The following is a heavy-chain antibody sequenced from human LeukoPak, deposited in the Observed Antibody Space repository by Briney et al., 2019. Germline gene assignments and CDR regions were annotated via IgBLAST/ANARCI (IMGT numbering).Heavy chain of an antibody. Sequence: GGSLRLSCAASGLTFSSYSMNWVRQAPGKGLEWVSSIGGSGSYIHYADSLKGRYTISRDNARNSLYLQMNSLRAEDTAVYYCARGQQLVPGRLDYLDYWGQGTLVTVSS. CDR1: GLTFSSYS. J-gene: IGHJ4*02. CDR3: ARGQQLVPGRLDYLDY. CDR2: IGGSGSYI. D-gene: IGHD6-13*01. V-gene: IGHV3-21*01.